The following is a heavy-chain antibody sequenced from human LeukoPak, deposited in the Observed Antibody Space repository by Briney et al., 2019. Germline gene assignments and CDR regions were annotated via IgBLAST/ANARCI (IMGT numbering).Heavy chain of an antibody. CDR1: GFSFSTYG. Sequence: QAGGSLRLSCAASGFSFSTYGMNWVRQAPGKGLEWVSYISGNSKTIYYADSVKGRFSISRDNAKNSLYLQMNSLRAEDTAVYYCARDTPRGSGSYDYWGQGTLVTVSS. CDR2: ISGNSKTI. D-gene: IGHD3-10*01. V-gene: IGHV3-48*04. CDR3: ARDTPRGSGSYDY. J-gene: IGHJ4*02.